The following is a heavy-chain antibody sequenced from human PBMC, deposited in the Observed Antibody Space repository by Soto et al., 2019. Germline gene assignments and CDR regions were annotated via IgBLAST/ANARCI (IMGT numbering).Heavy chain of an antibody. J-gene: IGHJ3*01. D-gene: IGHD3-22*01. Sequence: GGSLRLSCAASGFTFSTYWMSWVRQAPGKGLEWVANIKEDGSQKWYVDSVKGRFTISRDNAKNLLYLQMNSLRVEDTAVYYCARGDYYDVSGPFSEAFDVWGQGTMVTVSS. CDR3: ARGDYYDVSGPFSEAFDV. V-gene: IGHV3-7*04. CDR1: GFTFSTYW. CDR2: IKEDGSQK.